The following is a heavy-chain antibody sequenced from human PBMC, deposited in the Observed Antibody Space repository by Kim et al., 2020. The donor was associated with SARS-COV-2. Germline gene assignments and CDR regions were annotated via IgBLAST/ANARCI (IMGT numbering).Heavy chain of an antibody. CDR2: IYYSGST. D-gene: IGHD3-10*01. J-gene: IGHJ5*02. CDR3: ARYYYGSGSFWFDP. Sequence: SETLSLTCTVSGGSISSYYWSWIRQPPGKGLEWIGYIYYSGSTNYNPSLKSRVTISVDTSKNQFSLKLSSVTAADTAVYYCARYYYGSGSFWFDPWGQGTLVTVSS. V-gene: IGHV4-59*13. CDR1: GGSISSYY.